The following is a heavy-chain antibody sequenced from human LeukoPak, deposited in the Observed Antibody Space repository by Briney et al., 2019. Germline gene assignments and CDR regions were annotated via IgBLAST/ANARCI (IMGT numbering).Heavy chain of an antibody. Sequence: SETLSLTCTVSGGSISSGSYYWSWIRQPAGKGLEWIGRIYTSGSTNYNPSLKSRVTISVDTSKNQFSLKLSSVTAADTAVYYCAILNDSSSYFDAFDIWGQGTMVTVSS. CDR3: AILNDSSSYFDAFDI. CDR2: IYTSGST. V-gene: IGHV4-61*02. CDR1: GGSISSGSYY. J-gene: IGHJ3*02. D-gene: IGHD3-22*01.